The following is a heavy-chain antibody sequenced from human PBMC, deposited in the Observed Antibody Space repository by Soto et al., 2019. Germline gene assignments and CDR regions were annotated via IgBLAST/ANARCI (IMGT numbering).Heavy chain of an antibody. D-gene: IGHD2-2*01. CDR3: AKEGVYCSSTSCYNWFDP. CDR2: ISGSGGST. V-gene: IGHV3-23*01. Sequence: GSLRLSCAASGFTFSSYAMSWVRQAPGKGLEWVSAISGSGGSTYYADSVKGRFTISRDNSKNTLYLQMNSLRAEDTAVYYCAKEGVYCSSTSCYNWFDPWGQGILVTVSS. CDR1: GFTFSSYA. J-gene: IGHJ5*02.